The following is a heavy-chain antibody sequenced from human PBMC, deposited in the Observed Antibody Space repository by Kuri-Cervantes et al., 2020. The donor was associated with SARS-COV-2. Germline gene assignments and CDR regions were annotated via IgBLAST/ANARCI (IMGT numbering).Heavy chain of an antibody. D-gene: IGHD2-2*01. CDR2: INPSGGST. J-gene: IGHJ6*02. Sequence: ASVKVSCKASGYTFTSYYMHWVRQAPGQGLEWMGIINPSGGSTSYAQKFQGRVTMTRDTSTSTVYMELGSLRSEDTAVYYCARDLNCSSTSCSYVGVYYYYGMDVWGQGTTVTVSS. CDR3: ARDLNCSSTSCSYVGVYYYYGMDV. CDR1: GYTFTSYY. V-gene: IGHV1-46*01.